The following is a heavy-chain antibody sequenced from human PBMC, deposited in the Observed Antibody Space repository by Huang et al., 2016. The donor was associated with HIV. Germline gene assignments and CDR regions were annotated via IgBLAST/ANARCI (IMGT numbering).Heavy chain of an antibody. J-gene: IGHJ6*03. CDR3: ARGGGIQLWLLGYYYMDV. Sequence: QVQLVQSGAEVKKPGASVKVSCKASGYTFSSFGISRVRQAPGQGLEWVGWISVYKGNTKFAQKFQGRLTMTTDTSTSTAYMELRSLRSDDTAVYYCARGGGIQLWLLGYYYMDVWGNGTTVTVSS. CDR1: GYTFSSFG. CDR2: ISVYKGNT. D-gene: IGHD5-18*01. V-gene: IGHV1-18*01.